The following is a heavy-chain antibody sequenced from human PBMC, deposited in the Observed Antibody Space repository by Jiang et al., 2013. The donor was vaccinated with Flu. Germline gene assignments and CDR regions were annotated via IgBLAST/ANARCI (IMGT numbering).Heavy chain of an antibody. J-gene: IGHJ3*02. CDR1: GGSFSDYY. D-gene: IGHD2-2*01. CDR2: INHSGST. CDR3: ATDCSSSSCYVHDDAFDI. Sequence: LLKPSETLSLTCAVYGGSFSDYYWTWIRQPPGKGLEWIGEINHSGSTKYNPSLKSRVTMSVDTSKNQFSLKLNSVSAADTAVYYCATDCSSSSCYVHDDAFDIWGQGTMVTVSS. V-gene: IGHV4-34*01.